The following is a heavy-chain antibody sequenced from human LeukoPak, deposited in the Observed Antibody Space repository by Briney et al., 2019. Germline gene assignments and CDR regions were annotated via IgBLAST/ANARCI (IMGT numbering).Heavy chain of an antibody. CDR3: ARVGSGWYVPDAFDI. D-gene: IGHD6-19*01. V-gene: IGHV3-7*03. CDR2: IKQDGSEK. Sequence: GGSLRLSCAASGFTFSSYWMSWVRQAPGKGLEWVANIKQDGSEKYYVDSVKGRFTISRDNAKNSLYLQMNSLRAEDTAVYYCARVGSGWYVPDAFDIWGQGTMVTVSS. J-gene: IGHJ3*02. CDR1: GFTFSSYW.